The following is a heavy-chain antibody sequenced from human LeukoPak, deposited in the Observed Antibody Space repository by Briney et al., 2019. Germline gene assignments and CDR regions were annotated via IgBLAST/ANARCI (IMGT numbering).Heavy chain of an antibody. Sequence: ASVKVSCKASGYTLTDHDIHWVRQAPGQRLEWMGWINPGNGNTKYSQKFQGRVTITRDTFASTAYMELRSLRSDDTAVYYCARDYSRGDPDYWGQGTLVTVSS. CDR2: INPGNGNT. V-gene: IGHV1-3*01. CDR3: ARDYSRGDPDY. D-gene: IGHD6-19*01. J-gene: IGHJ4*02. CDR1: GYTLTDHD.